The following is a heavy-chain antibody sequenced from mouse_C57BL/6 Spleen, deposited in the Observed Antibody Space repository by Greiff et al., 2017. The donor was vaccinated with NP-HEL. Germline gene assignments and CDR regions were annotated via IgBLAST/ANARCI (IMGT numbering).Heavy chain of an antibody. J-gene: IGHJ3*01. Sequence: VQLQQPGAELVKPGASVKMSCKASGYTFTSYWITWVKQRPGQGLEWIGDIYPGSGSTNYNEKFKSKATLTVDTSSSTAYMQLSSLTSEDSAVCYCARNYYGSSYWFAYWGQGTLVTVSA. CDR2: IYPGSGST. CDR1: GYTFTSYW. V-gene: IGHV1-55*01. D-gene: IGHD1-1*01. CDR3: ARNYYGSSYWFAY.